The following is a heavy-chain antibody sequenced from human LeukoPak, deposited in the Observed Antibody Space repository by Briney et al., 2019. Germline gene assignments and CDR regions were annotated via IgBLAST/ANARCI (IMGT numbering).Heavy chain of an antibody. V-gene: IGHV4-34*01. Sequence: SETLSLTCAVYGGSFSGYYWSWIRQPPGKGLEWIGEINHSGSTNYNPSLKSRVTMSVDTSKNQFSLKLSSVTAADTAVYYCARDQERVAGTLGYYYYGMDVWGQGTTVTVSS. CDR1: GGSFSGYY. D-gene: IGHD6-19*01. CDR3: ARDQERVAGTLGYYYYGMDV. J-gene: IGHJ6*02. CDR2: INHSGST.